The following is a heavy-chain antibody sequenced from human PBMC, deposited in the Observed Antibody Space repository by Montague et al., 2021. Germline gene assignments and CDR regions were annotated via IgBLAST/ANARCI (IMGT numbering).Heavy chain of an antibody. J-gene: IGHJ5*02. CDR3: AKQDYFVSGTSYKGFDP. V-gene: IGHV4-59*08. CDR2: MFYGGAT. D-gene: IGHD3-10*01. Sequence: SETLSLTCTVSSGSIFHAHWSWVRQPPGKGLEWLGSMFYGGATSSNPSLKSRVPMSIDTSTNQFSLKLSFVTAADTAVYYCAKQDYFVSGTSYKGFDPWGQGILVTVSS. CDR1: SGSIFHAH.